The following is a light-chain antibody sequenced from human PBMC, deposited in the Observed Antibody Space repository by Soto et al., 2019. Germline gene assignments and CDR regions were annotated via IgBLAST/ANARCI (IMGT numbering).Light chain of an antibody. CDR2: EGS. CDR1: SSDVGSYNL. V-gene: IGLV2-23*03. J-gene: IGLJ1*01. Sequence: SALTQPASVSGSPGQSITISCTGTSSDVGSYNLVSWYQQHPGKAPKLMIYEGSKRPSGVSNRFSGSKSGNAASLTISGLQAEDEADYYCCSYAGGGTFYVFGTGTKLTVL. CDR3: CSYAGGGTFYV.